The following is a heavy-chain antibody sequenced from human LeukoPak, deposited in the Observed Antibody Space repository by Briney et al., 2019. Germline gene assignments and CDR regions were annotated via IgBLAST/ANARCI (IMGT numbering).Heavy chain of an antibody. D-gene: IGHD3-22*01. CDR1: GGSISSGGYY. Sequence: KSSQTLSLTCTVSGGSISSGGYYWSWIRQHPGKGLEWIGYIYCSGSTNYNPSLTRRVTISVATSKTQFSLKLSSVTPAATAVYYCARTDYYDSSGLRGYIDYWGQGTLVTASS. J-gene: IGHJ4*02. V-gene: IGHV4-31*03. CDR2: IYCSGST. CDR3: ARTDYYDSSGLRGYIDY.